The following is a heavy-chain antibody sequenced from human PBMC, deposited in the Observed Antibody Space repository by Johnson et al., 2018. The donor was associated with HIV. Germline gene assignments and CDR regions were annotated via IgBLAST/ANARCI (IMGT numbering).Heavy chain of an antibody. Sequence: VQLVESGGGVVSLGGSLRLSCVASGFTFSSYWMHWVRQAPGKGLVWVSRINSDGSSTSYADSVKGRFTISRDNAKNTLYLQMNSLRAEDTAVYYCAREGALGAYDAFDIWGQGTMVTVSS. V-gene: IGHV3-74*01. CDR2: INSDGSST. J-gene: IGHJ3*02. CDR3: AREGALGAYDAFDI. CDR1: GFTFSSYW. D-gene: IGHD3-10*01.